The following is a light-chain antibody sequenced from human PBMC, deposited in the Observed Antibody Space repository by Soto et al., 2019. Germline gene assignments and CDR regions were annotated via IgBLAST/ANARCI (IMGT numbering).Light chain of an antibody. CDR3: QQYNNWPRSIT. Sequence: EILLTQSPSTLALSPGERATLSCRASQSVSSYLAWYQQKPGQAPRLLIYGASTRATGIPARLSGSGSGTEFTLTISSLQSEDFAVYYCQQYNNWPRSITFGQGTRLEIK. CDR1: QSVSSY. CDR2: GAS. V-gene: IGKV3-15*01. J-gene: IGKJ5*01.